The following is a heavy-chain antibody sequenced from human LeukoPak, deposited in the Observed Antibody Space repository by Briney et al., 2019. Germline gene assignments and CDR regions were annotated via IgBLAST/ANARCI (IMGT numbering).Heavy chain of an antibody. Sequence: GRSLRLSCAASGFTFSSYGMSWVRQAPGKGLEWVSAISGSGGSTYYADSVKGRFTISRDNSKNTLYLQMNSLRAEDTAVYYCAKVGVGKVYSSGWYVAYWGQGTLVTVSS. V-gene: IGHV3-23*01. CDR1: GFTFSSYG. CDR3: AKVGVGKVYSSGWYVAY. J-gene: IGHJ4*02. CDR2: ISGSGGST. D-gene: IGHD6-19*01.